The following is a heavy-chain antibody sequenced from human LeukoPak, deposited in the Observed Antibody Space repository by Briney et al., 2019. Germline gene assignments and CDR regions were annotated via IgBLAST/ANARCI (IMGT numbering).Heavy chain of an antibody. D-gene: IGHD3-3*01. V-gene: IGHV4-4*02. J-gene: IGHJ2*01. CDR1: GDSISSSNW. Sequence: SETLSLTCAVSGDSISSSNWWSWVRQPPGKGLEWIGSIYYSGSTYYNPSLKSRVTISVDTSKNQFSLKLSSVTAADTAVYYCARDRREITIFGVVSRRYFDLWGRGTLVTVSS. CDR3: ARDRREITIFGVVSRRYFDL. CDR2: IYYSGST.